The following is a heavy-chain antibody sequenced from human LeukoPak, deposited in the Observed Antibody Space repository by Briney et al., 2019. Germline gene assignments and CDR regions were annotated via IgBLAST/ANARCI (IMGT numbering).Heavy chain of an antibody. CDR3: ASLNSGWYGGWGLNWFDP. CDR2: IYYSGST. V-gene: IGHV4-39*01. J-gene: IGHJ5*02. CDR1: GGSISSSSYY. Sequence: LETLSLTCTVSGGSISSSSYYWGWIRQPPGKGLEWIGSIYYSGSTYYNPSLKSRVTISVDTSKNQFSLKLSSVTAADTAVYYCASLNSGWYGGWGLNWFDPWGQGTLVTVSS. D-gene: IGHD6-19*01.